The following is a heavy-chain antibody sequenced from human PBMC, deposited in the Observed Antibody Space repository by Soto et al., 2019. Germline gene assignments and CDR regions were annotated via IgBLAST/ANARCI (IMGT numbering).Heavy chain of an antibody. V-gene: IGHV2-5*02. CDR1: GFSLTSGVG. CDR2: IYWDDDK. D-gene: IGHD5-12*01. J-gene: IGHJ4*02. CDR3: AHIDPEIVTVGGHGGFDY. Sequence: QITLKESGPTLVRPPQTLTLTCTFSGFSLTSGVGVGWIRQPPGKALEWLALIYWDDDKRCSPSLKNRLTIAKATSKNQVVLTMTNVGPLDTATYFCAHIDPEIVTVGGHGGFDYWGQGTLVTVSS.